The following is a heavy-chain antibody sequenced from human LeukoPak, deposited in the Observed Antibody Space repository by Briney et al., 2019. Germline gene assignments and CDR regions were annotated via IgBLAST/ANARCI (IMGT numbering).Heavy chain of an antibody. D-gene: IGHD2-2*01. J-gene: IGHJ2*01. V-gene: IGHV1-18*04. CDR3: ARDRVVVVPAAMGYFDL. CDR1: GYTFTSYG. CDR2: TSAYNGNT. Sequence: ASVKVSCKASGYTFTSYGISWVRQAPGQGLEWMGWTSAYNGNTNYAQKLQGRVTMTTDTSTSTAYIELRSLRSDDTAVYYCARDRVVVVPAAMGYFDLWGRGTLVTVSS.